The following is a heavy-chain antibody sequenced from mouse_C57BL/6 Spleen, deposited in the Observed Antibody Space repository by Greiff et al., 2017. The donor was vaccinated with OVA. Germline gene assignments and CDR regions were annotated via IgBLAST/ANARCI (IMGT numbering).Heavy chain of an antibody. J-gene: IGHJ2*01. D-gene: IGHD1-1*01. CDR2: IDPSDSYT. V-gene: IGHV1-69*01. CDR1: GYTFTSYW. Sequence: QVQLQQPGAELVMPGASVKLSCKASGYTFTSYWMHWVKQRPGQGLEWIGEIDPSDSYTNYNQKFKGKSTLTVDKSSSTAYMQLSSLTSEDSAVYYCARAYGSGYVPFDYWGQGTTLPVSS. CDR3: ARAYGSGYVPFDY.